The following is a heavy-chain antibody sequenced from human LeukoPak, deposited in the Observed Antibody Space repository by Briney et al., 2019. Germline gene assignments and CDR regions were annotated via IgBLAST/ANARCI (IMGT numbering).Heavy chain of an antibody. V-gene: IGHV4-34*01. CDR1: GGSFSGYY. J-gene: IGHJ4*02. Sequence: SEILSLTCAVYGGSFSGYYWSWIRQPPGKGLEWIGEINHSGSTNYNPSLKSRVTISVDTSKNQFSLKLSSVTAADTAVYYCARQKHFDYWGQGTLVTVSS. CDR3: ARQKHFDY. CDR2: INHSGST.